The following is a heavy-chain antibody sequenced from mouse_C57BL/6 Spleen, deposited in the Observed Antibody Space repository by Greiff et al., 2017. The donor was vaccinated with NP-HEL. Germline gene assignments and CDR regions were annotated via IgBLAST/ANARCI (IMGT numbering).Heavy chain of an antibody. D-gene: IGHD1-1*01. CDR2: IDPSDSYT. V-gene: IGHV1-50*01. J-gene: IGHJ2*01. CDR3: ARALTVVAHYFDY. Sequence: VQLQQPGAELVKPGASVKLSCKASGYTFTSYWMQWVKQRPGQGLEWIGEIDPSDSYTNYNQKFKGKATLTVDTSSSTAYMQLSSLTSEDSAVYYCARALTVVAHYFDYWGQGTTLTVSS. CDR1: GYTFTSYW.